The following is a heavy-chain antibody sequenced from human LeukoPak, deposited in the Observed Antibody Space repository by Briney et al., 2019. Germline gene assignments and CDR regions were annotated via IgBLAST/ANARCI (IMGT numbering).Heavy chain of an antibody. CDR1: GFTFSNHW. Sequence: GGSLRLSCTASGFTFSNHWMHWVRQAPGKGLMWVSRINRDGSRTDYADSVKGRFTISRDNSKNTLYLQMNSLRAEDTAVYYCAKGYCSGGSCYPFDPWGQGTLVTVSS. V-gene: IGHV3-74*01. CDR2: INRDGSRT. D-gene: IGHD2-15*01. CDR3: AKGYCSGGSCYPFDP. J-gene: IGHJ5*02.